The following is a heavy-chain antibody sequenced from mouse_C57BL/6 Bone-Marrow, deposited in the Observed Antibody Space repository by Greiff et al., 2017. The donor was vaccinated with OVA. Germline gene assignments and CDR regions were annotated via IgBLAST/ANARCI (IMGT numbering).Heavy chain of an antibody. D-gene: IGHD1-2*01. CDR1: GYTFTDYY. V-gene: IGHV1-76*01. CDR2: IYPGSGNT. CDR3: GYYRGYFDY. Sequence: SGAELVRPGASVKLSCKASGYTFTDYYINWVKQRPGQGLEWIARIYPGSGNTYYNEKFKGKATLTAEKSSSTAYMQLSSLTSEDSAVYFCGYYRGYFDYWGQGTTLTVSS. J-gene: IGHJ2*01.